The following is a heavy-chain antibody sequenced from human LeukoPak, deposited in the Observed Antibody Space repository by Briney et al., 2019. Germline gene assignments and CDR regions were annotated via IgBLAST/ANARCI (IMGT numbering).Heavy chain of an antibody. CDR3: ARATAFLLWFGELMGAFDI. Sequence: ASVKVSCKASGYTFTGYYMHWVRQAPGQGLEWMGWINPNSGGTNYAQKFQGRVTMTRDTSINTAYMELSRLRSDDTAVYYCARATAFLLWFGELMGAFDIWGQGTMVTVSS. J-gene: IGHJ3*02. V-gene: IGHV1-2*02. CDR1: GYTFTGYY. CDR2: INPNSGGT. D-gene: IGHD3-10*01.